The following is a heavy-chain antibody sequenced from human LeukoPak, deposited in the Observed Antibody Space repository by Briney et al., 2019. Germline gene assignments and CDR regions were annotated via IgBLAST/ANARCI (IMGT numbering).Heavy chain of an antibody. Sequence: ASVKVSRKASGYTFTSYDINWVRQATGQGLEWMGWMNPNSGNTGYAQKFQGRVTMTRNTSISTAYMELSSLRSEDTAVYYCARDYFGWGSVFDYWGQGTLVTVSS. J-gene: IGHJ4*02. CDR2: MNPNSGNT. CDR3: ARDYFGWGSVFDY. D-gene: IGHD3-3*01. CDR1: GYTFTSYD. V-gene: IGHV1-8*01.